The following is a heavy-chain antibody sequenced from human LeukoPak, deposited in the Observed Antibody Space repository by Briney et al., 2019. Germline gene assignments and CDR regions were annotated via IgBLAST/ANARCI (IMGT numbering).Heavy chain of an antibody. CDR2: ITSSNSYI. CDR3: ARDQNFYGSGRGFDP. CDR1: GFTFSTYS. J-gene: IGHJ5*02. V-gene: IGHV3-21*01. D-gene: IGHD3-10*01. Sequence: GALRLSCAASGFTFSTYSMNWVRQAPGKGLEWVSSITSSNSYIYYADSVKGRFTISRDNAKNSLYLQMNSLRAEDTAIYYCARDQNFYGSGRGFDPWGQGTLVTVSS.